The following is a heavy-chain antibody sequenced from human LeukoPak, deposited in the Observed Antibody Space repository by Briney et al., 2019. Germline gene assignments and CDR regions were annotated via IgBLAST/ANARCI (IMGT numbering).Heavy chain of an antibody. J-gene: IGHJ5*02. D-gene: IGHD3-10*01. V-gene: IGHV4-59*01. CDR3: ARAIFYGSGSYFDP. Sequence: SETLSLTCTVSDGSISSYYWSWIRQPPGKGLEWIGYIYYSGSTNYNPSLKSRVTISVDTSKNQFSLKLSSVTAADTAVYYCARAIFYGSGSYFDPWGQGTQVTVSS. CDR1: DGSISSYY. CDR2: IYYSGST.